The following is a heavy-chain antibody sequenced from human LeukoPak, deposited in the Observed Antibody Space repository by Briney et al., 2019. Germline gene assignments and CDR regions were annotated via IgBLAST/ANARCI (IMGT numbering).Heavy chain of an antibody. CDR2: ISYSGDTT. CDR3: AKEGYSYGDGYFDY. D-gene: IGHD5-18*01. J-gene: IGHJ4*02. Sequence: GGSLRLSCAASGFTFDNYGMSWVRQAPGKGLEWVSGISYSGDTTYYADSVKGRFTISRDNSKNTLYLQMNTLRAEDTAVYYCAKEGYSYGDGYFDYWGQGTLVTVSS. CDR1: GFTFDNYG. V-gene: IGHV3-23*01.